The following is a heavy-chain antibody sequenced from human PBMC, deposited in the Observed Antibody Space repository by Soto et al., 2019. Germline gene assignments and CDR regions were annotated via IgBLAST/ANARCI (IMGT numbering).Heavy chain of an antibody. CDR3: ARGSSRVGGLYYYYGMDV. Sequence: SQTLSLTCAISGDSASSNSAAWNWIRQSPSRGLEWLGRTYYRSKWYNDYAVSVKSRITINPDTSKNQFSLQLNSVTPEDTAVYYCARGSSRVGGLYYYYGMDVWGQGTTVTVSS. D-gene: IGHD1-26*01. V-gene: IGHV6-1*01. J-gene: IGHJ6*02. CDR2: TYYRSKWYN. CDR1: GDSASSNSAA.